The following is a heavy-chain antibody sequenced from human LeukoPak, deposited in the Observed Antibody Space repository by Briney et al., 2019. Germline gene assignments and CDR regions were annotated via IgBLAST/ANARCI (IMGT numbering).Heavy chain of an antibody. J-gene: IGHJ6*02. CDR3: AKGKSLPHYYYYGMDV. V-gene: IGHV3-23*01. CDR1: GFTFSTSA. CDR2: IGGSGDTT. Sequence: GGSLRPSCAAPGFTFSTSAMNWVRQAPGKGLEWVSVIGGSGDTTYYADSVRGRFTISRDNFKNTLYLQMNSLTAEDTAIYYCAKGKSLPHYYYYGMDVWGQGTTVTASS.